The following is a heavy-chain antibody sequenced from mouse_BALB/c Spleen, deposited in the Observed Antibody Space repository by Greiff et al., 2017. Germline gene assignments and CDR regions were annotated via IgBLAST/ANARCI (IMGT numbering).Heavy chain of an antibody. CDR1: GYSITSDYA. D-gene: IGHD2-3*01. J-gene: IGHJ3*01. Sequence: EVMLVESGPGLVKPSQSLSLTCTVTGYSITSDYAWNWIRQFPGNKLEWMGYISYSGSTSYNPSLKSRISITRDTSKNQFFLQLNSVTTEGTATYYCARSGYYFAYWGQGTLVTVSA. CDR2: ISYSGST. CDR3: ARSGYYFAY. V-gene: IGHV3-2*02.